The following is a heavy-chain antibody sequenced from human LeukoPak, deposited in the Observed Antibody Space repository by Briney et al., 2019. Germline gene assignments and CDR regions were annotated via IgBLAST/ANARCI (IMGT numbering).Heavy chain of an antibody. J-gene: IGHJ4*02. Sequence: SETLSLTCSVSGDSINSNYWSWMRQPPGKGVEGIGYIYYGGSTNYNPSLKRRVSMSVATSKNQFSLNLSSVTAADTAVYHCARLLAGCPGGRCRAHFDYWGQGTLVTVSS. CDR3: ARLLAGCPGGRCRAHFDY. V-gene: IGHV4-59*01. CDR2: IYYGGST. CDR1: GDSINSNY. D-gene: IGHD2-15*01.